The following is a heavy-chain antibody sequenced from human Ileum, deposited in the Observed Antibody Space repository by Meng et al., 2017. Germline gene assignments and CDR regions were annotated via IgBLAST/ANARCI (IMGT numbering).Heavy chain of an antibody. V-gene: IGHV4-4*02. D-gene: IGHD4-23*01. CDR3: ARHGGYSQDF. CDR1: SGSISSNTY. Sequence: QVRLQGAGPGLVRPWATLSLTCAVSSGSISSNTYWSWVRQPPGKGLEWIGQISNSGGAYYNPSLKSRVTMSVDKSKSQFSLMLTSVTAADTAIYYCARHGGYSQDFWGQGTLVTVSS. CDR2: ISNSGGA. J-gene: IGHJ4*02.